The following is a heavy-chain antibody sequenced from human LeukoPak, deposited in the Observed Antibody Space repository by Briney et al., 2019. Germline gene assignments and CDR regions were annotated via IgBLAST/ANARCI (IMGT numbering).Heavy chain of an antibody. V-gene: IGHV1-8*01. J-gene: IGHJ4*02. CDR3: ATGMVQALYFFDS. CDR2: MNPNSGNT. Sequence: ASVKVSCKASGYTFTSYDINWVRQATGQGLEWMGWMNPNSGNTGYAQKFQGRVTMTRNTSISTAYMELSSLRSEDTAVYYCATGMVQALYFFDSWGQGTLVTVSS. D-gene: IGHD3-10*01. CDR1: GYTFTSYD.